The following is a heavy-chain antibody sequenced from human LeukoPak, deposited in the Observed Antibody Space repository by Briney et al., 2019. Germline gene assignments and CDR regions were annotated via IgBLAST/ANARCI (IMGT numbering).Heavy chain of an antibody. CDR3: TRDRTTITLFEL. V-gene: IGHV3-74*01. Sequence: GGSLRLSCGVSGVTFSSHGMNWVRQAPGRGLEWVSRISPDGSTTGYADSVKGRFTASRDNARNTLYLQINSLRAEDSAVYYCTRDRTTITLFELWGQGTLVTVSS. J-gene: IGHJ4*02. CDR1: GVTFSSHG. D-gene: IGHD4-11*01. CDR2: ISPDGSTT.